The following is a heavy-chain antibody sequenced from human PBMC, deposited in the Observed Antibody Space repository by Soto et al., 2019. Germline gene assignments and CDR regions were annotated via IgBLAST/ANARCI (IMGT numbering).Heavy chain of an antibody. CDR1: GYTFTRYD. J-gene: IGHJ5*02. CDR2: INPSGGST. V-gene: IGHV1-46*03. D-gene: IGHD2-2*01. Sequence: ASGKVSCKASGYTFTRYDMHWVRQAPGRGLEWMGIINPSGGSTSYAQKFQGRVTMTRDTSTSTVYMELSSLRSEDTAVYYCARGPGYCSSTSCPGGWFDPWGQGTLVTVSS. CDR3: ARGPGYCSSTSCPGGWFDP.